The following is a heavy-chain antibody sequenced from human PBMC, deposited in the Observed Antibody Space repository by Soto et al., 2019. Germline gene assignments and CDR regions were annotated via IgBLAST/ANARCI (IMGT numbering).Heavy chain of an antibody. CDR3: ATAAYCGGDCPTKHNWFDP. D-gene: IGHD2-21*02. Sequence: ASVKVSCKVSGYTFTDYYMNWVQQAPGKGFEWMGLADPEDGETIYAEKFQGRVTITADTSTDTAYMELSSLRSEDTAVYYCATAAYCGGDCPTKHNWFDPWGQGTLVTVSS. CDR1: GYTFTDYY. CDR2: ADPEDGET. V-gene: IGHV1-69-2*01. J-gene: IGHJ5*02.